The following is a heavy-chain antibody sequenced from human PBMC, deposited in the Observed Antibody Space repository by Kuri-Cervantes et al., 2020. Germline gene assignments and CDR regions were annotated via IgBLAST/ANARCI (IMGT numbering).Heavy chain of an antibody. CDR1: GFTFSSYG. D-gene: IGHD5-12*01. J-gene: IGHJ6*02. CDR3: AKEAGPYDRWYYGMDV. CDR2: ISYDGSNK. V-gene: IGHV3-30*18. Sequence: GESLKISCAASGFTFSSYGMHWVRQAPGKGLEWVAVISYDGSNKYYADSVKGRFTISRDNSKNTLYLQMNSLRAEDTAVYYCAKEAGPYDRWYYGMDVWGQATTATVSS.